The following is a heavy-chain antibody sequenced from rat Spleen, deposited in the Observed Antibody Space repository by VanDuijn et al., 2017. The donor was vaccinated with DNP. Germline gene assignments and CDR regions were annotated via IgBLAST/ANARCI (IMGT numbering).Heavy chain of an antibody. CDR2: IWSGGST. Sequence: GPGLEWVGAIWSGGSTDYNSTLKSRLSISRDTSKSQVFLKVNSLQTEDTSIYFCTRGWYFDFWGPGTMVTVSS. CDR3: TRGWYFDF. V-gene: IGHV2-15*01. J-gene: IGHJ1*01.